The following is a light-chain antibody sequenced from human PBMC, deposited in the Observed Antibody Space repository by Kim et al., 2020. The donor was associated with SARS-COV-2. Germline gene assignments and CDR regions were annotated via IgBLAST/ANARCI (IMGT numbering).Light chain of an antibody. CDR3: PSRDSGGNVV. J-gene: IGLJ2*01. V-gene: IGLV3-19*01. Sequence: SSELTQDPAVPVALGQTVRITCQGDSLRRYYATWYQQKPRQAPVLVIYPRNNRTSRIPARFSGSPSGTTDSLTIIGAQAEDESEFSFPSRDSGGNVVFG. CDR1: SLRRYY. CDR2: PRN.